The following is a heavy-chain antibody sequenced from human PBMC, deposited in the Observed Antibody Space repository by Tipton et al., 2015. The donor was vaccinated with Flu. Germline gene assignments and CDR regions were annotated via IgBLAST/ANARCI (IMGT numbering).Heavy chain of an antibody. CDR3: ARIKIQGVEYYYYYGMDV. J-gene: IGHJ6*02. CDR2: IYYSGST. Sequence: TLSLTCTISGGSISSSSYYWGWIRQPPGKGLEWIGSIYYSGSTYYNPSLKSRVTISVDTSKNQFSLKLSSVTAADTAVYYCARIKIQGVEYYYYYGMDVWGQGTTVTGSS. CDR1: GGSISSSSYY. V-gene: IGHV4-39*07. D-gene: IGHD1-1*01.